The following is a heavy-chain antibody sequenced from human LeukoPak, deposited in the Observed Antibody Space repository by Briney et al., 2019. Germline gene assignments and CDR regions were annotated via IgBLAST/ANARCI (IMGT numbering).Heavy chain of an antibody. CDR3: AGGSTSPRGYCSSTSCYTKSFDY. CDR1: GGTFSSYA. V-gene: IGHV1-69*05. Sequence: SVKVSCKASGGTFSSYAISWVRQAPGRGLEWMGGIIPIFGTANYAQKFQGRVTITTDESTSTAYMELSSLRSEDTAVYYCAGGSTSPRGYCSSTSCYTKSFDYWGQGTLVTVSS. D-gene: IGHD2-2*02. J-gene: IGHJ4*02. CDR2: IIPIFGTA.